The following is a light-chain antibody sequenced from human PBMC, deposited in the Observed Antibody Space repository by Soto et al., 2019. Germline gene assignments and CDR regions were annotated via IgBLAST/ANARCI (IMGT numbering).Light chain of an antibody. CDR1: QCVSSGY. J-gene: IGKJ2*01. V-gene: IGKV3-20*01. Sequence: EIVLTQSPGTLSLSPGERATLSCRASQCVSSGYLAWYQQKPGQAPRLLIYGASSRATGIPDRFSGSGSGTDFTLTISRLEPEDVAVYYCQQYGSSPYTFGQGTKLEIK. CDR3: QQYGSSPYT. CDR2: GAS.